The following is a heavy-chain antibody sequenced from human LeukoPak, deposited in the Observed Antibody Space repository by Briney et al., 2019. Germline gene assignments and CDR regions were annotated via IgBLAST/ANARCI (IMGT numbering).Heavy chain of an antibody. D-gene: IGHD6-19*01. Sequence: GGSLRLSCAASGFTVSSNYMSWVRQAPGKGLEWVSIIYSSRGTNYADSVKGRFTISRDNAKNSLYLQMNSLRAEDTAVYYCARAPPPVAVAGIGADYWGQGTLVTVSS. V-gene: IGHV3-66*01. CDR1: GFTVSSNY. J-gene: IGHJ4*02. CDR3: ARAPPPVAVAGIGADY. CDR2: IYSSRGT.